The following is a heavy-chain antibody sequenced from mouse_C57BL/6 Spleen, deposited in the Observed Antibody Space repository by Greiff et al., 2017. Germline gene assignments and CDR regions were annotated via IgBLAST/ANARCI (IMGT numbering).Heavy chain of an antibody. V-gene: IGHV1-55*01. D-gene: IGHD1-1*01. CDR3: VRVHYGSRLYYAMGY. J-gene: IGHJ4*01. Sequence: QVQLQQPGAELVKPGASVKMSCKASGYTFTSYWITWVKQRPGQGLEWIGDIYPGSGSTNYNEKFKSKATLTVDTSSSTAYMQLSSLTSEDSAVYNCVRVHYGSRLYYAMGYWGQRTSVTVSS. CDR1: GYTFTSYW. CDR2: IYPGSGST.